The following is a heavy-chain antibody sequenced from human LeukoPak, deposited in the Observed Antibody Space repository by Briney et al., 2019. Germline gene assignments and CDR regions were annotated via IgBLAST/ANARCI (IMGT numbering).Heavy chain of an antibody. Sequence: SETLSLTCTVPGGSISSYYWTWIRQPPGKGLEWIAYIYYSGSSNYNPSLKSRVTISVDTSKNQFSLRLSSVTAADTAVYYCARHRDYGTGWYGFDYWGQGSLVTVSS. CDR2: IYYSGSS. J-gene: IGHJ4*02. D-gene: IGHD6-19*01. CDR3: ARHRDYGTGWYGFDY. CDR1: GGSISSYY. V-gene: IGHV4-59*08.